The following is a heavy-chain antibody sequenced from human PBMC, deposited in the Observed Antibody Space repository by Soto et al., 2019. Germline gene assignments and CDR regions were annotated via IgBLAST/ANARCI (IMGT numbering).Heavy chain of an antibody. V-gene: IGHV1-3*01. CDR3: ARGERNHDFWSGYFGRFDS. CDR2: INAGHGDT. D-gene: IGHD3-3*01. CDR1: GYIITAYS. Sequence: QVQLVQSGTAVRKPGASVNVSCKASGYIITAYSIHWLRQAPGQRPEWVGRINAGHGDTKYSKRLHDRVTISRDTSANTAYMELTSLRSEDTAVYYCARGERNHDFWSGYFGRFDSWGQGTLVTVSS. J-gene: IGHJ4*02.